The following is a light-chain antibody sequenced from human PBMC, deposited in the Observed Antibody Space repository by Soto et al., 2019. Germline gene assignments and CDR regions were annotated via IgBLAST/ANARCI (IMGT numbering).Light chain of an antibody. V-gene: IGLV2-11*01. Sequence: QSALTQPPSASGSPGQSVTISCTGTSSDVGGYNYVSWYQQHPGKAPKLMIYDVSKRPSGVPDRFSGSKSGNTASLTISGLQAEDEADYYCCSYAASYTSVFGGGTKVTVL. CDR2: DVS. J-gene: IGLJ2*01. CDR1: SSDVGGYNY. CDR3: CSYAASYTSV.